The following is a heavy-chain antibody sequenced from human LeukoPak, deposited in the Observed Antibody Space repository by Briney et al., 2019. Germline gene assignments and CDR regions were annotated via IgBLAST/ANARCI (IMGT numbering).Heavy chain of an antibody. CDR2: INHSGST. CDR3: ARGRKLRLLEWLPYNWFDP. Sequence: SQTLSLTCAVYGGSFSGYYWSWIRQPPGKGLEWIGEINHSGSTNYNPSLKSRVTISVDTSKNQFSLKLSSVTAADTAVYYCARGRKLRLLEWLPYNWFDPWGQGTLVTVSS. D-gene: IGHD3-3*01. J-gene: IGHJ5*02. V-gene: IGHV4-34*01. CDR1: GGSFSGYY.